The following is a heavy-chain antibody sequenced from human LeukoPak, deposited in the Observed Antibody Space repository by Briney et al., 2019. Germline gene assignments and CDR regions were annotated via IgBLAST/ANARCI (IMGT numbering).Heavy chain of an antibody. CDR1: GFTFTTYW. J-gene: IGHJ4*02. D-gene: IGHD3-16*01. CDR2: VNRDVSEK. V-gene: IGHV3-7*02. Sequence: PGGSLRLFCSPSGFTFTTYWMSCVRQAPGKGLEWVANVNRDVSEKNYLDAVKGRFPISRDNAKNSLFLQRNTLRPVDTAVYYCARAPGGRWFDYSGQGNLVTVSS. CDR3: ARAPGGRWFDY.